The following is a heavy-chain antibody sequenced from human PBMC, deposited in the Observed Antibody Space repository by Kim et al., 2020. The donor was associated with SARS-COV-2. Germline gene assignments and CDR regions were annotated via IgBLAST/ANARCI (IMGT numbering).Heavy chain of an antibody. CDR1: GGSISSSSYY. CDR3: ARDYYYDSSGYPENWFDP. Sequence: SETLSLTCTVSGGSISSSSYYWGWIRQPPGKGLEWIGSIYYSGSTYYNPSLKSRVTISVDTSKNQFSLKLSSVTAADTAVYYCARDYYYDSSGYPENWFDPWGQGTLVTVSS. D-gene: IGHD3-22*01. V-gene: IGHV4-39*02. J-gene: IGHJ5*02. CDR2: IYYSGST.